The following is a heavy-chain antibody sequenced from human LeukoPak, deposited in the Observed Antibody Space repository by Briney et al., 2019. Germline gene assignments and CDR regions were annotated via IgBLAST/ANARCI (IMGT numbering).Heavy chain of an antibody. J-gene: IGHJ4*02. CDR2: IYYSGST. Sequence: SETLTLTCTVSGGSISSGGYYWSWIRQHPGKGLEWIAYIYYSGSTYYNPSLKSRVTISVDTSKNQFSLKLSSVTAADTAVYYCARFERGYYGSGSYPYCFDYWGQGTLVTVSS. V-gene: IGHV4-31*03. CDR1: GGSISSGGYY. D-gene: IGHD3-10*01. CDR3: ARFERGYYGSGSYPYCFDY.